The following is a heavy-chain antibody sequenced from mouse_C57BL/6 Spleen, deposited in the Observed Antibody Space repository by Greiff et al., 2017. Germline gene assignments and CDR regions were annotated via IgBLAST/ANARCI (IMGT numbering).Heavy chain of an antibody. CDR3: ALYYGSSSWYFDV. D-gene: IGHD1-1*01. CDR2: IFPGSGST. Sequence: VQLQQSGPELVKPGASVKISCKASGYTFTDYYINWVKQRPGQGLEWIGWIFPGSGSTYYNEKLKGKATLTVDKSSSTAYMLLSSLTSEDSAVYFCALYYGSSSWYFDVWGTGTTVTVSS. CDR1: GYTFTDYY. V-gene: IGHV1-75*01. J-gene: IGHJ1*03.